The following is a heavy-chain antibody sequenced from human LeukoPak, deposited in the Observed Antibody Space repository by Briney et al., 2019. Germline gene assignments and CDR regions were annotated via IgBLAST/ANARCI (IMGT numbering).Heavy chain of an antibody. CDR1: GGSISSSSYY. CDR3: VLQGDFWSGPDAFDI. Sequence: SETLSLTCTASGGSISSSSYYWGWIRQPPGKGLEWIGSIYYSGSTYYNPSLKSRVTISVDTSKNQFSLKLSSVTAADTAVYYCVLQGDFWSGPDAFDIWGQGTMVTVSS. V-gene: IGHV4-39*07. D-gene: IGHD3-3*01. CDR2: IYYSGST. J-gene: IGHJ3*02.